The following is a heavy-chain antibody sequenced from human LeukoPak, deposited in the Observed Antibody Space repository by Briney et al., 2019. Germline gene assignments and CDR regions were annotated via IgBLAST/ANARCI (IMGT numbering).Heavy chain of an antibody. Sequence: PSETLSLTCAVYGGSFSGYYRSWIRQPPGKGLEWIGEINHSGSTNYNPSLKSRVTISVDTSKNQFSLKLSSVTAADTAVYYCAREPSGYSYGPDAFDIWGQGTMVTVSS. CDR2: INHSGST. CDR3: AREPSGYSYGPDAFDI. V-gene: IGHV4-34*01. J-gene: IGHJ3*02. D-gene: IGHD5-18*01. CDR1: GGSFSGYY.